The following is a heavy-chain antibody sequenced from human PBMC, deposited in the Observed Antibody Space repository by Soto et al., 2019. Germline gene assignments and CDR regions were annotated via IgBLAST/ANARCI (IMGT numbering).Heavy chain of an antibody. Sequence: SLILSCAASRFFFGDYAFHWVRQAPGKGLEWVAGITSRGTDIAYADSVKGRFIISRDNAMNVLHLHMNSLRHEDTAVYYCAKSMASQLAAGLPAEWGQAPQVTVS. J-gene: IGHJ4*02. V-gene: IGHV3-9*01. D-gene: IGHD6-25*01. CDR2: ITSRGTDI. CDR3: AKSMASQLAAGLPAE. CDR1: RFFFGDYA.